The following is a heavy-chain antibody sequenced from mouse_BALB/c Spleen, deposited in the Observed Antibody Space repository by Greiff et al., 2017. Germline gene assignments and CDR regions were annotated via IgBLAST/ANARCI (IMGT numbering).Heavy chain of an antibody. CDR2: ISSGGSYT. CDR3: ARVTTATLYYAMDY. V-gene: IGHV5-9-4*01. D-gene: IGHD1-2*01. CDR1: GFTFSSYA. Sequence: EVKVVESGGGLVKPGGSLKLSCAASGFTFSSYAMSWVRQSPEKRLEWVAEISSGGSYTYYPDTVTGRFTISRDNAKNTLYLEMSSLRSEDTAMYYCARVTTATLYYAMDYWGQGTSVTVSS. J-gene: IGHJ4*01.